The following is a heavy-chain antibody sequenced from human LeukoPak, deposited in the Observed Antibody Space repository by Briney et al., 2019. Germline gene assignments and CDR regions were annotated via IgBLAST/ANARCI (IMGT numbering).Heavy chain of an antibody. D-gene: IGHD6-13*01. J-gene: IGHJ4*02. CDR1: EFSVSHNY. CDR3: ARETGYSTSWYAYYFDY. CDR2: IHSDGTT. Sequence: GGSLRLSCAASEFSVSHNYMSWVRQAPGKGLEWVSVIHSDGTTHYADSVKGRFTISRDNSKNTLYLQMNSLRVEDTAMYYCARETGYSTSWYAYYFDYWGQGILVTVSS. V-gene: IGHV3-53*01.